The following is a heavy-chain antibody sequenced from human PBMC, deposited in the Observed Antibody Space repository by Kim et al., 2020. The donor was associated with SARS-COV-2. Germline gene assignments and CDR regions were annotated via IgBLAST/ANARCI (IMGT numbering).Heavy chain of an antibody. J-gene: IGHJ4*02. Sequence: GGSLRLSCAAAGFTFNRYTLRWVRQAPGKGLEWVSSVSPGGTTFYADSVKGRFTVSRDNSMNTVFLEMNGLRAEDTAIYYCAKAQPYTGGPCDYWGQGALVTVSS. CDR1: GFTFNRYT. CDR2: VSPGGTT. D-gene: IGHD3-16*01. V-gene: IGHV3-23*01. CDR3: AKAQPYTGGPCDY.